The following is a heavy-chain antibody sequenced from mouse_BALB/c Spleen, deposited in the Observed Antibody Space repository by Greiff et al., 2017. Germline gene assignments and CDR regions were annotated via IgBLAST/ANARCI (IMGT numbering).Heavy chain of an antibody. J-gene: IGHJ4*01. CDR3: VYYDAMDY. Sequence: EVKLMESGPGLVKPSQSLSLTCTVTGYSITSDYAWNWIRQFPGNKLEWMGYISYSGSTSYNPSLKSRISITRDTSKNQFFLQLNSVTTEDTATYYCVYYDAMDYWGQGTSVTVSS. V-gene: IGHV3-2*02. D-gene: IGHD1-1*02. CDR2: ISYSGST. CDR1: GYSITSDYA.